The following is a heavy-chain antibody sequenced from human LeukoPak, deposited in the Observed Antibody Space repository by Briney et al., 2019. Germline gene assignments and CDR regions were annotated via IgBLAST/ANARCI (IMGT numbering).Heavy chain of an antibody. J-gene: IGHJ6*02. CDR3: AICIVATGYYYYGMDV. Sequence: GASVKVSCKASSYTFTSYGISWVRQAPGQGLEWMGWISAYNGNTNYAQKLQGRVTMTTDTSTSTAYMEPRSLRSDDTAVYYCAICIVATGYYYYGMDVWGQGTTVTVSS. V-gene: IGHV1-18*01. CDR1: SYTFTSYG. CDR2: ISAYNGNT. D-gene: IGHD5-12*01.